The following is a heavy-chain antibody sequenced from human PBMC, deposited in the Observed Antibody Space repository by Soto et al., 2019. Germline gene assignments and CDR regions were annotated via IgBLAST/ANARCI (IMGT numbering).Heavy chain of an antibody. J-gene: IGHJ6*04. Sequence: QVQLQQWGAGLLKPSETLSLTCAVYGGSFSGYYWSWIRQPPGKGLEWIGKINHSGSTNYNPSLKSRVTISVEPSKNQFSLKLSSVTAADTAEYYCAFRVCSSTSCGGEDVWGKGTTVTVSS. CDR1: GGSFSGYY. V-gene: IGHV4-34*01. CDR2: INHSGST. D-gene: IGHD2-2*01. CDR3: AFRVCSSTSCGGEDV.